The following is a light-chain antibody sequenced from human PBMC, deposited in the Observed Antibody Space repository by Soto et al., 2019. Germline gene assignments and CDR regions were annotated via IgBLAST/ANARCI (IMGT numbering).Light chain of an antibody. Sequence: QSALTQPASVSGSPGKSITISCTGTSSDVGSYNLVSWYQQHPGKAPKLMIYEGSKRPSGVSNRFSGSKSGNTASLTISGLQAEDEADYYCCSYAGSSTVFGGGTKLTVL. CDR1: SSDVGSYNL. CDR2: EGS. J-gene: IGLJ2*01. CDR3: CSYAGSSTV. V-gene: IGLV2-23*01.